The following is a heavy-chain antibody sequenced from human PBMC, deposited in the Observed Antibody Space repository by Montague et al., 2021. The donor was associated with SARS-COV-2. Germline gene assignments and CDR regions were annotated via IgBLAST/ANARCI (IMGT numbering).Heavy chain of an antibody. V-gene: IGHV4-34*01. J-gene: IGHJ4*02. D-gene: IGHD3-22*01. CDR1: GGSFSGYY. CDR2: INHSGST. CDR3: ARRPHYYDSSGYYYPGPQRYYFDY. Sequence: SETLSLTCAVYGGSFSGYYWSWIRQPPGKGLEWIGEINHSGSTNYNPSLKSRVTISVDTSKNQFSLGLSSVTAADTAVYYCARRPHYYDSSGYYYPGPQRYYFDYWGQGTLVTVSS.